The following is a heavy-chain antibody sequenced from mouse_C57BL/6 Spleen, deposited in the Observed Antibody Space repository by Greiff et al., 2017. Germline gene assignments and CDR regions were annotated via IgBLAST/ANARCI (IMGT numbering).Heavy chain of an antibody. CDR2: IDPETGGT. Sequence: QVQLQQSGAELVRPGASVTLSCKASGYTFTDYEMHWVKQTPVHGLEWIGAIDPETGGTAYNQKFKGKAILTADKSSSTAYMELRSLTSADSAVYYCTRFNPRGDYYAMDYWGQGTSVTVSS. CDR1: GYTFTDYE. J-gene: IGHJ4*01. CDR3: TRFNPRGDYYAMDY. V-gene: IGHV1-15*01. D-gene: IGHD3-1*01.